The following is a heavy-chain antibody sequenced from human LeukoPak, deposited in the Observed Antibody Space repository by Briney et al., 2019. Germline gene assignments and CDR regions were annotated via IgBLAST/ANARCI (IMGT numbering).Heavy chain of an antibody. CDR2: IYATGST. J-gene: IGHJ6*03. D-gene: IGHD1-14*01. CDR3: ARVTRGTFYYMDV. Sequence: SETPSLTCSVSGGSISSYYWSWIRQPAGKGLEWIGRIYATGSTTYNPPLQSRVTMSVDTSKNQFSLNVNSVTAADTAMYYCARVTRGTFYYMDVWGRGITVTVSS. CDR1: GGSISSYY. V-gene: IGHV4-4*07.